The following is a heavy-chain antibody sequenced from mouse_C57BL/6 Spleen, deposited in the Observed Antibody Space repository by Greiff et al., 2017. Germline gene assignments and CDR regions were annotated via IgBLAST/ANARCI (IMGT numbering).Heavy chain of an antibody. CDR2: IRLKSDNYAT. V-gene: IGHV6-3*01. CDR3: TRRLGVDY. J-gene: IGHJ4*01. CDR1: GFTFSNYW. D-gene: IGHD2-13*01. Sequence: DVKLVESGGGLVQPGGSMKLSCVASGFTFSNYWMNWVRQSPEKGLEWVAQIRLKSDNYATHYAESVKGRFTISRDDSKSSVYLQMNNLRAEDTGIYYCTRRLGVDYWGQGTSVTVSS.